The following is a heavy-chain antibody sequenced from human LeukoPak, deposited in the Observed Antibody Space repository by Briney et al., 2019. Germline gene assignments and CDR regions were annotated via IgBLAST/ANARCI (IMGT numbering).Heavy chain of an antibody. Sequence: PWASVKVSCKASGYTFTSYGISWVRQAPGQGLEWMGWTSAHNDDTNYAETLQGRLTMTTDISTSTAYMELTSLRSDDTASYYCARDWDSRNNYFDPWGQGTLVTVSS. CDR2: TSAHNDDT. CDR3: ARDWDSRNNYFDP. CDR1: GYTFTSYG. V-gene: IGHV1-18*01. J-gene: IGHJ5*02. D-gene: IGHD1-26*01.